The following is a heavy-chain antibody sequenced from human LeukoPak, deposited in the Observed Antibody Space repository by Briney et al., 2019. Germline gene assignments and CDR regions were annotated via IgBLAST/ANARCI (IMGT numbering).Heavy chain of an antibody. CDR2: IYYSGST. CDR1: GGSISSYS. D-gene: IGHD5-24*01. J-gene: IGHJ4*02. Sequence: SETLSLTCTVSGGSISSYSWSWIRQPPGKGLEWIASIYYSGSTNYNPSLKSRVTISSDTSQNQFSLKLSSVTAADTAVYYCARRRDGYNYYFDYWGQGTLVTVSS. V-gene: IGHV4-59*08. CDR3: ARRRDGYNYYFDY.